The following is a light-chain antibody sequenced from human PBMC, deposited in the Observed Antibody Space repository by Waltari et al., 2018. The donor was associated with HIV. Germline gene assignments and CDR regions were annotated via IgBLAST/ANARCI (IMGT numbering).Light chain of an antibody. CDR2: DVS. CDR3: CSYAGSYTFWV. CDR1: SSDVGGYHY. J-gene: IGLJ3*02. V-gene: IGLV2-11*01. Sequence: QSALTQPRSVSGSPGQSVTISCTGTSSDVGGYHYVSWYQQYPGKAPKLMIYDVSNRPSGVPDRFSGSKSGSTASLTISGLQAEDEADYYCCSYAGSYTFWVFGGGTKLTVL.